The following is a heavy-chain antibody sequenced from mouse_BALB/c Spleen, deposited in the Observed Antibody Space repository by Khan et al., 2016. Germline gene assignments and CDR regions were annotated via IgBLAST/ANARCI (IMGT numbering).Heavy chain of an antibody. CDR1: GYTFTNYG. D-gene: IGHD2-4*01. CDR3: ARDDYDRGFAY. J-gene: IGHJ3*01. Sequence: QIQLVQSGPELKKPGETVKISCKASGYTFTNYGMNWVKQAPGKGLKWMGWINTYTGEPTYADYFKGRFAFSLETSASTAYLQINNLKNEDTATYFCARDDYDRGFAYWGQGTLVTVSA. CDR2: INTYTGEP. V-gene: IGHV9-3-1*01.